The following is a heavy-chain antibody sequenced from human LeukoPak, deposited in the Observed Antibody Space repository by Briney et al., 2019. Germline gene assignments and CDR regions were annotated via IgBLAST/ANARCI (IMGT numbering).Heavy chain of an antibody. CDR3: ARDYVSGRYYGSGSIYYYYMDV. CDR2: IYTSGST. D-gene: IGHD3-10*01. J-gene: IGHJ6*03. Sequence: SETLSLTCTVSGGSISSGSYYWCWIRQPAGKGLEWIGRIYTSGSTNYNPSLKSRVTISVDTSKNQFSLKLSSVTAADTAVYYCARDYVSGRYYGSGSIYYYYMDVWGKGTTVTISS. V-gene: IGHV4-61*02. CDR1: GGSISSGSYY.